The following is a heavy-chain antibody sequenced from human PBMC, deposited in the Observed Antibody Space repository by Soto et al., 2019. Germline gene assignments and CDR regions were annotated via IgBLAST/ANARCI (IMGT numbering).Heavy chain of an antibody. CDR3: AKDPPYSGYDVKWFDP. CDR1: GFTFSSYA. V-gene: IGHV3-23*01. J-gene: IGHJ5*02. Sequence: EVQLLESGGCLVQPGGSLRLSCAASGFTFSSYAMSWVRQAPGKGLEWVSAISGSGGSTYYADSVKGRFTISRDNSKNTLYLQMNSLRAEDTAVYYCAKDPPYSGYDVKWFDPWGKGTLVTVSS. D-gene: IGHD5-12*01. CDR2: ISGSGGST.